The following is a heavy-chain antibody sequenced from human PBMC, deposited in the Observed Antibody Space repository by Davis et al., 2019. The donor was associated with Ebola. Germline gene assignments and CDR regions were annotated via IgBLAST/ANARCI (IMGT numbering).Heavy chain of an antibody. D-gene: IGHD4-17*01. CDR3: TTGDY. Sequence: GGSLRLSCAASGFTFSSYGMHWVRQAPGKGLEWVAVISYDGSNKYYADSVKGRFTISRDNSKNTLYLQMNSLRAEDTAVYYCTTGDYWGQGTLVTVSS. J-gene: IGHJ4*02. V-gene: IGHV3-30*03. CDR2: ISYDGSNK. CDR1: GFTFSSYG.